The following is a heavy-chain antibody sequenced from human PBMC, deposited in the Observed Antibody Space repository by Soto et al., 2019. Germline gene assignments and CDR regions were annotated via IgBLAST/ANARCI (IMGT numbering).Heavy chain of an antibody. V-gene: IGHV4-31*03. Sequence: NPSETLSLTCTVSGGSISSGGYYWSWIRQHPGKGLEWIGYIYYSGSTYYNPSLKSRVTISVDTSKNQFSLKLSSVTAADTAVYYCARDKDGGEGGYYYGMDVWGQGTTVTV. CDR3: ARDKDGGEGGYYYGMDV. CDR2: IYYSGST. D-gene: IGHD2-21*01. J-gene: IGHJ6*02. CDR1: GGSISSGGYY.